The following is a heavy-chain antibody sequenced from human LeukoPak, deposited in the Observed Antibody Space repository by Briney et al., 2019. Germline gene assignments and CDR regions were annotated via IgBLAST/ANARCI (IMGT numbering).Heavy chain of an antibody. J-gene: IGHJ6*03. CDR2: ISSSSSTI. CDR1: GFTFSSYS. V-gene: IGHV3-48*04. CDR3: AMYSSSSRGYYYYYMDV. Sequence: GGSLRLSCAASGFTFSSYSMNWVRQAPGKGLEWVLYISSSSSTIYYADSVKGRFTISRDNAKNSLHLQMNSLRAEDTAVYYCAMYSSSSRGYYYYYMDVWGKGTTVTVSS. D-gene: IGHD6-6*01.